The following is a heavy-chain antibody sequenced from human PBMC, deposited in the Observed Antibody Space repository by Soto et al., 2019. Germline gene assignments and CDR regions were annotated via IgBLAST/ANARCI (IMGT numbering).Heavy chain of an antibody. J-gene: IGHJ6*02. CDR3: ARSQGSSTSLEIYYYYYYGMDV. Sequence: SVKVSCKASGGTFSSYAISWVRQAPGQGLEWMGGIIPISGTANYAQKFQGRVTITADESTSTAYMELSSLRSEDTAMYYCARSQGSSTSLEIYYYYYYGMDVWGQGTTVTVSS. D-gene: IGHD2-2*01. V-gene: IGHV1-69*13. CDR2: IIPISGTA. CDR1: GGTFSSYA.